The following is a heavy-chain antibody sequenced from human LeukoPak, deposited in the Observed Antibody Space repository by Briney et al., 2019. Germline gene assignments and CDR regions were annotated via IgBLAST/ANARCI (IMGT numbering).Heavy chain of an antibody. CDR3: AKGLGAAPAEFDY. Sequence: PGGSLRLSCAASGFTFSSYAMSWVRQAPGKGLEWVSGINGSGGRTYYADSVKGRFTISRDNSKNTLYLQMNSLRAEDTAVYYCAKGLGAAPAEFDYWGQGTLVTVSS. V-gene: IGHV3-23*01. J-gene: IGHJ4*02. CDR2: INGSGGRT. CDR1: GFTFSSYA. D-gene: IGHD2-15*01.